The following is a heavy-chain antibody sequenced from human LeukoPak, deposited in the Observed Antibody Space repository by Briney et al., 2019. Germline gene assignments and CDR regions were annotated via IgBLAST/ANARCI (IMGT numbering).Heavy chain of an antibody. J-gene: IGHJ3*02. CDR2: ISYDGSNK. Sequence: PGRSLRLSCAASGFTFSSYAMHWVRQAPGKGLEWVAVISYDGSNKYYADSVKGRFTISRDNSKNTLYLQMNSLRAEDTAVYYCASEYCSSTSCLDAFDIWGQGTMVTVSS. CDR3: ASEYCSSTSCLDAFDI. V-gene: IGHV3-30-3*01. D-gene: IGHD2-2*01. CDR1: GFTFSSYA.